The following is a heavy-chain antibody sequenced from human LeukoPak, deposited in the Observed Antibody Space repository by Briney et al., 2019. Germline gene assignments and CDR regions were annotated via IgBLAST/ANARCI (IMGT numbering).Heavy chain of an antibody. CDR3: VRDSDADRGAFDI. Sequence: SQTLSLTCAISGDSVSSNSVAWNWIRQSPSRGLEWLGRTYYRSKWYNDYAVSVKSRITINPDTSKNQFSLHPNSVTPEDTAVYYCVRDSDADRGAFDIWGQGTMVTVSS. CDR2: TYYRSKWYN. V-gene: IGHV6-1*01. CDR1: GDSVSSNSVA. J-gene: IGHJ3*02.